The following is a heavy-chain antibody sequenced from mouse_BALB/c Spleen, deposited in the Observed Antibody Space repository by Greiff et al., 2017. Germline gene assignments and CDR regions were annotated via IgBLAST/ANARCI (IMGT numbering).Heavy chain of an antibody. CDR2: INPSSGYT. J-gene: IGHJ3*01. Sequence: VQLQQSAAELARPGASVKMSCKASGYTFTSYTMHWVKQRPGQGLEWIGYINPSSGYTEYNQKFKDKTTLTADKSSSTAYMQLSSLTSEDSAVYYCARWGNWAYWGQGTLVTVSA. CDR1: GYTFTSYT. CDR3: ARWGNWAY. D-gene: IGHD2-1*01. V-gene: IGHV1-4*02.